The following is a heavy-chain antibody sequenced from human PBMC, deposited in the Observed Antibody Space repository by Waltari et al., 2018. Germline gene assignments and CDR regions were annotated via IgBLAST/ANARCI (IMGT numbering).Heavy chain of an antibody. CDR2: IYSGGSST. CDR3: AKDLDSSGWEGDFDY. V-gene: IGHV3-23*03. D-gene: IGHD6-19*01. CDR1: GFTFSRHA. J-gene: IGHJ4*02. Sequence: EVQLLESGGGLVQPGGSLRLSCAASGFTFSRHAMSWVGRAPGKGLEWVSVIYSGGSSTYYADSVKGRFTISRDNSKNTLYLQMNSLRAEDTAVYYCAKDLDSSGWEGDFDYWGQGTLVTVSS.